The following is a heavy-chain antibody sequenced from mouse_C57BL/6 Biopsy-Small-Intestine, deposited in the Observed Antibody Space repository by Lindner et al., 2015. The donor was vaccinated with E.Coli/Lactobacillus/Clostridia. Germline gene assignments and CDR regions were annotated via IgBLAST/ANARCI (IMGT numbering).Heavy chain of an antibody. CDR1: GFTFSSYA. CDR3: ARGSSSYLHWYFDV. J-gene: IGHJ1*03. D-gene: IGHD1-1*01. CDR2: ISDGGSYT. Sequence: VQLQESGGGLVKPGGSLKLSCAAPGFTFSSYAMSWVRQTPEKRLEWVATISDGGSYTYYPDNVKGRFTISRDNAKNNLYLQMSHLKSEDTAMYYCARGSSSYLHWYFDVWGTGTTVTVSS. V-gene: IGHV5-4*01.